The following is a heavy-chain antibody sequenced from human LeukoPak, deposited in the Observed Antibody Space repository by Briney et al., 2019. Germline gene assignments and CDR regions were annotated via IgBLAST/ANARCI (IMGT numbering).Heavy chain of an antibody. CDR2: ISGSGGST. Sequence: GGSLRLSCAASGFTFSSYAMSWVRQAPGKGLEWVSAISGSGGSTYYADSVKGRFTISRDNSENMVYLQMNSLRAEDTAVYYCAKDRALWSFDYWGQGTLVTVSS. D-gene: IGHD1-1*01. J-gene: IGHJ4*02. CDR3: AKDRALWSFDY. CDR1: GFTFSSYA. V-gene: IGHV3-23*01.